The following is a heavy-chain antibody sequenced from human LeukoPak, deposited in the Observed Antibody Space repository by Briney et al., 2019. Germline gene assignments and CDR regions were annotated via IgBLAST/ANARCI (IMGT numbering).Heavy chain of an antibody. CDR3: ARVQRDGDYVYY. J-gene: IGHJ4*02. V-gene: IGHV1-69*05. CDR1: GGTFSSYA. Sequence: ASVKVSCKASGGTFSSYAISWVRQAPGQGLEWMGRIIPIFGTANYSQKFQGRVTITTDESTSTAYMELSSLRSEDTAVYYCARVQRDGDYVYYWGQGTLVTVSS. CDR2: IIPIFGTA. D-gene: IGHD4-17*01.